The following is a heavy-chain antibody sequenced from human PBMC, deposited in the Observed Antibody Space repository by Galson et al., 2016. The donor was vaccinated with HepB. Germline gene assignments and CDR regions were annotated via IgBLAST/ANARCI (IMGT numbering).Heavy chain of an antibody. CDR3: ARRVWGSGRMDACDI. CDR2: VYPSDSDT. V-gene: IGHV5-51*01. D-gene: IGHD3-16*01. Sequence: QSGAEVKKPGESLKISCQGSGYSFSSYWIGWVRQMPGKGLEWLGIVYPSDSDTRYSPSFQGQVTMSADKPISSAYLQWTVLKTSDTAKYFCARRVWGSGRMDACDIRGQGTMVTVSS. J-gene: IGHJ3*02. CDR1: GYSFSSYW.